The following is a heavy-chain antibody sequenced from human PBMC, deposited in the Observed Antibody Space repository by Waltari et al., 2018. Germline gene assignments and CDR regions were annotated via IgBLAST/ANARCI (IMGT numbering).Heavy chain of an antibody. J-gene: IGHJ6*03. CDR1: GYTFTGYY. D-gene: IGHD3-10*01. CDR3: ARSAQPPGGHYYYYYYMDV. V-gene: IGHV1-2*02. CDR2: INPNSGGT. Sequence: QVQLVQSGAEVKKPGASVKVSCTASGYTFTGYYMHWVRQAPGQGLEWMGWINPNSGGTNYAQKCQGRVTMTRDTSISTAYMELSRLRSDDTAVYYCARSAQPPGGHYYYYYYMDVWGKGTTVTVSS.